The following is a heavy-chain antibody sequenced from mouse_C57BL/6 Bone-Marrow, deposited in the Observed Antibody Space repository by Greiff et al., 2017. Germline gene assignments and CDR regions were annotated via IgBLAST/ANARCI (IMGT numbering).Heavy chain of an antibody. D-gene: IGHD1-1*02. Sequence: VHVKQSGAELVRPGASVKLSCTASGFNIKDDYMHWVKQRPEQGLEWIGWIEPENGDTEYASKFQGKATITADTSSNTAYLQLSSLTSEDTAVYYCTTLWYVDYGGQGTTLTVSS. CDR1: GFNIKDDY. CDR3: TTLWYVDY. J-gene: IGHJ2*01. V-gene: IGHV14-4*01. CDR2: IEPENGDT.